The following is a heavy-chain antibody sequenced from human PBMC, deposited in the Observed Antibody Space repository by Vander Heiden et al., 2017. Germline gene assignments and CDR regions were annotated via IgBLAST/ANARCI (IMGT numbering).Heavy chain of an antibody. V-gene: IGHV3-21*01. D-gene: IGHD6-19*01. Sequence: EVQLVESGGGLVKPGGSLRRSCAASGFTFSSYSMNWVRQAPGKGLEWVSSISSSSSYIYYADSVKGRFTISRDNAKNSLYLQMNSLRAEDTAVYYCARDRDPYSSGWYGWFDPWGQGTLVTVSS. J-gene: IGHJ5*02. CDR1: GFTFSSYS. CDR3: ARDRDPYSSGWYGWFDP. CDR2: ISSSSSYI.